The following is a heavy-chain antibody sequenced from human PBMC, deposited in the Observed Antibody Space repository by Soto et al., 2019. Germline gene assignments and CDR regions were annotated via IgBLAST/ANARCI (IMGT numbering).Heavy chain of an antibody. CDR1: GGTFSSYA. D-gene: IGHD5-18*01. J-gene: IGHJ4*02. CDR2: IIPIFGTA. Sequence: GASVKVSCKASGGTFSSYAISWVRQAPGQGLEWMGGIIPIFGTANYAQKFQGRVTITADKSTSTAYMELSSLRSEDTAVYYCAITDTAMANAVDYWGQGTLVTVSS. CDR3: AITDTAMANAVDY. V-gene: IGHV1-69*06.